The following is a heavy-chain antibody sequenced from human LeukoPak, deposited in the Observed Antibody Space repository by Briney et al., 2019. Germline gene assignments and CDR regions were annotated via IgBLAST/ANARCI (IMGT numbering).Heavy chain of an antibody. J-gene: IGHJ5*01. D-gene: IGHD6-25*01. CDR1: GFIFSSYA. V-gene: IGHV3-23*01. CDR2: ISGSGGNT. Sequence: PGGSLRLSCAASGFIFSSYAMSWVRQAPGKGLEWVSTISGSGGNTYYADSVKGRFTISRDNSKNTLYLQMSNLRAEDTAVYYCSKNRASSGPGGKVGPWGQGTLVTVSS. CDR3: SKNRASSGPGGKVGP.